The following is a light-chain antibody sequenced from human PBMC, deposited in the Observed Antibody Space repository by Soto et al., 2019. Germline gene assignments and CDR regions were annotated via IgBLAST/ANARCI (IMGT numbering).Light chain of an antibody. V-gene: IGLV2-14*01. CDR1: SSDVGTYKY. CDR3: SSFTTSSTRI. CDR2: EVS. J-gene: IGLJ2*01. Sequence: QSALTQPASVSGSPGQSITISCAGTSSDVGTYKYVSWYQQHPGSTPKIIIYEVSNRPSGVSDRFSGSKSGNTASLTISGLQAGDEADYYCSSFTTSSTRIFGGGTKLTVL.